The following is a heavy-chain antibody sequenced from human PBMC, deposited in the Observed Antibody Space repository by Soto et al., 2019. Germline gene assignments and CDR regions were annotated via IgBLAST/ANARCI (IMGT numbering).Heavy chain of an antibody. D-gene: IGHD6-19*01. J-gene: IGHJ4*02. CDR3: ARDLSYSSGWFDY. CDR1: GFTVSSNY. CDR2: IYSGGST. V-gene: IGHV3-53*01. Sequence: HPGGSLRLSCAASGFTVSSNYMSWVRQAPGKGLEWVSVIYSGGSTYYADSVKGRFTISRDNSKNTLYLHMNSLRAEDTAVYYCARDLSYSSGWFDYWGQGTLVTVSS.